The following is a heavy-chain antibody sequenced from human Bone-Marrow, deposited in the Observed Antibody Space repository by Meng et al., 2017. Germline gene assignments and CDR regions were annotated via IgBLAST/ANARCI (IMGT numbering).Heavy chain of an antibody. CDR3: ARDEDISAAGKLFGDY. J-gene: IGHJ4*02. D-gene: IGHD6-13*01. CDR1: GYSFTSYW. CDR2: IYPGDSDT. V-gene: IGHV5-51*01. Sequence: GGSLRLSCKVSGYSFTSYWTGWVRQMPGKGLEWMGIIYPGDSDTRYSPSFQGQVTISADKSISTAYMELTSLRSDDTAVYYCARDEDISAAGKLFGDYWGQGTLVTVSS.